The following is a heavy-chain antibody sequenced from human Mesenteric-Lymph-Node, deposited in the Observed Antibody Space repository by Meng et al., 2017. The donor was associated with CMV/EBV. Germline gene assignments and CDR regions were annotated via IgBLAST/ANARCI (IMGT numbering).Heavy chain of an antibody. D-gene: IGHD2-21*01. CDR3: ARVGVEYLDAFDI. J-gene: IGHJ3*02. V-gene: IGHV4-61*01. CDR1: GGSVSSGSYY. Sequence: GSLRLSCTVSGGSVSSGSYYWSWIRQPPGKGLEWIGYIYCSGSTNYNPSLKSRVTISVDTSKNQFSLKLSSVTAADTAVYYCARVGVEYLDAFDIWGQGTMVTVSS. CDR2: IYCSGST.